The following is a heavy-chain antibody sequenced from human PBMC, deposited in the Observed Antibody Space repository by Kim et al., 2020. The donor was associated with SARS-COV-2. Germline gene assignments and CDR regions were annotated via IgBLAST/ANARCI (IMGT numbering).Heavy chain of an antibody. J-gene: IGHJ6*02. D-gene: IGHD3-9*01. V-gene: IGHV3-74*01. Sequence: GGSLRLSCAASGFTFSSYWMHWVRQAPGKGLVWVSRINSDGSSTSYADSVKGRFTISKNNAKNMLYLQMNSLRAEDTAVYYCARDRRLTIVSGEVYYYGMDVWGQGTTDTVSS. CDR3: ARDRRLTIVSGEVYYYGMDV. CDR1: GFTFSSYW. CDR2: INSDGSST.